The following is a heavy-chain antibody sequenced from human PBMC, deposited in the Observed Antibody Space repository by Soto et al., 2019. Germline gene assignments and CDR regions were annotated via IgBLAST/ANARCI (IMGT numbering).Heavy chain of an antibody. V-gene: IGHV3-48*01. CDR3: ARAHRSGSDPHLYFFAY. D-gene: IGHD3-10*01. CDR2: ISSSSSTI. J-gene: IGHJ4*02. Sequence: GGSLRLSCAASGFTFSSYSMNWVRQAPGKGLEWVSYISSSSSTIYYADSVKGRFTISRDNAKNSLYLQMNSLRAEDTAVYYCARAHRSGSDPHLYFFAYWGQGTLVTVSS. CDR1: GFTFSSYS.